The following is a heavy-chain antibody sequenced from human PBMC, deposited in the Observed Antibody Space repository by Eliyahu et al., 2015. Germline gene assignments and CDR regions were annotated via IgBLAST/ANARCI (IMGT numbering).Heavy chain of an antibody. CDR1: GFTFSSYS. Sequence: AASGFTFSSYSMNWVRQAPGKGLEWVSYISSTSSTIYYADSVKGRFTISRDNAKNSLYLQMNSLRDEDTAVYYCARDARWGATIKFGFDYWGQGTLVTVSS. CDR3: ARDARWGATIKFGFDY. D-gene: IGHD1-26*01. J-gene: IGHJ4*02. V-gene: IGHV3-48*02. CDR2: ISSTSSTI.